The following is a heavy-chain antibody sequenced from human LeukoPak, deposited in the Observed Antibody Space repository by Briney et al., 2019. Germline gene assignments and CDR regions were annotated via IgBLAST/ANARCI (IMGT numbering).Heavy chain of an antibody. V-gene: IGHV3-66*02. CDR1: GITVTTNY. CDR2: IYSGGKT. D-gene: IGHD1-1*01. J-gene: IGHJ4*02. CDR3: ARVESASLSFDY. Sequence: GGSLRLSCAASGITVTTNYMNWVRQAPGKGLERVSVIYSGGKTYYADSVKGRFTISRDNSKNTLYLQMNSLRPEDTAVYYCARVESASLSFDYWGQGTLVTVSS.